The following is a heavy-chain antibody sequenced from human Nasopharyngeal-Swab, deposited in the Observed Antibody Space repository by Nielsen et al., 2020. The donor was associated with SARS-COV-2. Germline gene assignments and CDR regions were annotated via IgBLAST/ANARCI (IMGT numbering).Heavy chain of an antibody. CDR2: MSGSGGST. V-gene: IGHV3-23*01. Sequence: GESLKISCAASGFTFSSYAMSWVRQAPGKGLEWVSTMSGSGGSTYYADSVKGRFTISRDNSKNTLYLQMTSLRAEDTAVYYCAKKGSCSSTSCYYYDYYYMDVWGKGTTVTVSS. J-gene: IGHJ6*03. CDR1: GFTFSSYA. CDR3: AKKGSCSSTSCYYYDYYYMDV. D-gene: IGHD2-2*01.